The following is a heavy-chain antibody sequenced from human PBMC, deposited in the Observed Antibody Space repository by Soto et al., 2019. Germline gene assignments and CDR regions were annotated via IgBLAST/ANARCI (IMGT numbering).Heavy chain of an antibody. V-gene: IGHV3-30*18. CDR2: ISDDGSNK. D-gene: IGHD6-13*01. CDR3: AKCGPGIAAAGVDY. J-gene: IGHJ4*02. Sequence: QVQLVESGGGVVQPGRSLRLSCAASGFTFSSYGMHWVRQAPGKGLEWVAVISDDGSNKYYADSVKGRFTISRDNSKNTLYLQMNSLGAEETGVYYCAKCGPGIAAAGVDYWGQVSLVTVSS. CDR1: GFTFSSYG.